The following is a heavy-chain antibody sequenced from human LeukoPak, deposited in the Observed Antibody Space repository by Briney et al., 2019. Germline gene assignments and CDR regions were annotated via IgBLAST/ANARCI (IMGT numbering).Heavy chain of an antibody. CDR3: AKDGAPKMWSGLPSDY. D-gene: IGHD5-12*01. CDR2: ISNSGFST. Sequence: PGGSLRLSCAASGFTFSNYAMSWVRQAPGKGLECVSAISNSGFSTYYADSVKGRFTISRDNSKNTLDLQMNSLRAEDTAVYYCAKDGAPKMWSGLPSDYWGQGILVTVSS. J-gene: IGHJ4*02. V-gene: IGHV3-23*01. CDR1: GFTFSNYA.